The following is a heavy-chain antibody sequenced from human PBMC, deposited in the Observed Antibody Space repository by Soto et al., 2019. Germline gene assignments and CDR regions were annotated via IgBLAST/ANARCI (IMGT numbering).Heavy chain of an antibody. D-gene: IGHD1-26*01. CDR1: GGVFRNYA. Sequence: QVQLVQSGAEVKKPGSSVKVSCKASGGVFRNYAINWVRQAPGQGLEWMGGIIPVIGTADYPQKFKGRVTITADEYTTTAYMELTSLKTEDTAVYFCARDRWGSYSFDSWGQGTLVTVAS. V-gene: IGHV1-69*01. CDR3: ARDRWGSYSFDS. J-gene: IGHJ5*01. CDR2: IIPVIGTA.